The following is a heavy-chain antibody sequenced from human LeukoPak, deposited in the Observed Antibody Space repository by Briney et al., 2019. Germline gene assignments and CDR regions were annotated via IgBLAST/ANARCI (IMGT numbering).Heavy chain of an antibody. V-gene: IGHV3-74*01. CDR3: AKVVVAAMSH. J-gene: IGHJ4*02. CDR2: INSDGSWT. D-gene: IGHD2-15*01. CDR1: GNYW. Sequence: RPGGSLRLSCAASGNYWMHWVRQAPGKGLVWVSHINSDGSWTSYADSVKGRFTISKDNAKNTVYLQMNSLRAEDTAVYYCAKVVVAAMSHWGQGTLVTVSS.